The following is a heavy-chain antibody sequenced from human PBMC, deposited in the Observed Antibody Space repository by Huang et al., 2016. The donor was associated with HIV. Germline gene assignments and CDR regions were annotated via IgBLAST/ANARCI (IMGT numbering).Heavy chain of an antibody. CDR1: GGSFSGDY. CDR3: ARRYNSRRDY. D-gene: IGHD3-22*01. CDR2: INHSGNT. Sequence: QVQLEQWGAGLLTASEPLSLTCAVYGGSFSGDYWNWLRQAPGKGLEWVGEINHSGNTNYNPSLKRRVNMSVDTSKSQFSLYLTSLSAADTGTYFCARRYNSRRDYWGRGTLVTVHS. J-gene: IGHJ4*02. V-gene: IGHV4-34*02.